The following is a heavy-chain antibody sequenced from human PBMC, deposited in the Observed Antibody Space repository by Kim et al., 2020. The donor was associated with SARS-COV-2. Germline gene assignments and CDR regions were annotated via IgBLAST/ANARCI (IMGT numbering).Heavy chain of an antibody. Sequence: SVKVSCKASGGTFSSYAISWVRQAPGQGLEWMGGIIPIFGTANYAQKFQGRVTITADESTSTAYMELISLRSEDTAVYYCARPPEGDGYNLYGMDVWGQGTTVTVSS. CDR3: ARPPEGDGYNLYGMDV. CDR1: GGTFSSYA. CDR2: IIPIFGTA. J-gene: IGHJ6*02. V-gene: IGHV1-69*13. D-gene: IGHD5-12*01.